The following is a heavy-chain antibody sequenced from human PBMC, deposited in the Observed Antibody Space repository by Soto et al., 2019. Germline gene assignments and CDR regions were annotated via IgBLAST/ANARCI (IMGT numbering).Heavy chain of an antibody. D-gene: IGHD3-10*01. CDR3: AREWESTVSTWSFGAF. CDR1: GGTFSPYT. V-gene: IGHV1-69*08. J-gene: IGHJ4*02. CDR2: IIPFLGVT. Sequence: QVQPVQSGAEVKKPGSSVKVSCKASGGTFSPYTVNWVRQAPGQGLEWMGRIIPFLGVTNYAQKFQARVTLTADTSTTTAYMELSGLRFEDAAVYYCAREWESTVSTWSFGAFWGRGTLVTVSS.